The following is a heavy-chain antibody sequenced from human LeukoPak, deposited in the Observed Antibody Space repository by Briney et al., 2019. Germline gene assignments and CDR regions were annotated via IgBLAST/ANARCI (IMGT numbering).Heavy chain of an antibody. J-gene: IGHJ4*01. CDR1: GGSISSYY. Sequence: SETLSLTCTVSGGSISSYYWSWIRQPPGKGLEWIAYISDIGSINYNPSLKSRVTISLDTSKNQFSLKLSSVTAADTAVYYCAGHHPRNTVDFWGQEPWSPSPQ. D-gene: IGHD2/OR15-2a*01. CDR3: AGHHPRNTVDF. CDR2: ISDIGSI. V-gene: IGHV4-59*08.